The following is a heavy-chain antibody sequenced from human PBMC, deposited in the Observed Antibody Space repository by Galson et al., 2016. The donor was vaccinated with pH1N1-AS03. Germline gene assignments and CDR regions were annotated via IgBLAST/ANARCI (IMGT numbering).Heavy chain of an antibody. Sequence: SVKVSCKVSGYTLTAHYIHWVRQAPGQGLEWMGLINPNTDGTYSAQKFQGRVTMTRDTSVSTAYMELTWLTSDDTAVYYCARAVIVETVMSRCVGDCYSTDYWGQGTLGTVSS. CDR2: INPNTDGT. CDR3: ARAVIVETVMSRCVGDCYSTDY. V-gene: IGHV1-2*06. J-gene: IGHJ4*02. CDR1: GYTLTAHY. D-gene: IGHD2-21*02.